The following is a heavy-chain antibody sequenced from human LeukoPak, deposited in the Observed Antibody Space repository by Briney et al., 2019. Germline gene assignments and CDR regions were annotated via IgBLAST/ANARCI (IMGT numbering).Heavy chain of an antibody. J-gene: IGHJ4*02. CDR1: GYTFTSYG. D-gene: IGHD1-20*01. CDR2: IFPILGIA. CDR3: ATALNNWNHY. Sequence: SVKVSCKASGYTFTSYGISWVRQAPGQGLEWMGRIFPILGIANYAQKFQGRVTITADKSTSTAYMELSSLRSDDTAVYYCATALNNWNHYWGQGTLVTVSS. V-gene: IGHV1-69*04.